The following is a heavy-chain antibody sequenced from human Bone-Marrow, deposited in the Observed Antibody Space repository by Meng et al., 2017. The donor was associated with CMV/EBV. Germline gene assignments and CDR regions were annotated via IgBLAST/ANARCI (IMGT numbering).Heavy chain of an antibody. Sequence: SVKVSCKASGGTFSSYAISWVRQAPGQGLEWMGGIIPILGIANYAQKFQGRVTITADKSTSTAYMELSSLRSEDTAVYYCARGLVVGAAFDYWGQGTLVTVSS. J-gene: IGHJ4*02. CDR3: ARGLVVGAAFDY. V-gene: IGHV1-69*10. D-gene: IGHD1-26*01. CDR1: GGTFSSYA. CDR2: IIPILGIA.